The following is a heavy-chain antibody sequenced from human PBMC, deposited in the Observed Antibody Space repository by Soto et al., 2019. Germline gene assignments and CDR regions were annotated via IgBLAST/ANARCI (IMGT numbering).Heavy chain of an antibody. CDR2: TTKSGDKT. CDR1: GFTFSTYD. CDR3: ARGGISSSGLDS. J-gene: IGHJ4*02. V-gene: IGHV3-23*01. Sequence: EVQLLESGGDLVQRGGSLRLSCATSGFTFSTYDMTWVRQAPGKGLEWVSSTTKSGDKTWYADSVKGRFTISRDNPKNTLNLQCNSLRAEDTAVYYCARGGISSSGLDSWGQGTLVTVSS. D-gene: IGHD1-20*01.